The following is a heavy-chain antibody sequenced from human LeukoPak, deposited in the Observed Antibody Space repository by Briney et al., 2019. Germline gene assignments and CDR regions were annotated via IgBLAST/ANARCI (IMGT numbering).Heavy chain of an antibody. D-gene: IGHD3-9*01. CDR1: GFTFSSYE. CDR3: ARVEDYDILTGFDY. J-gene: IGHJ4*02. V-gene: IGHV3-48*03. CDR2: ISSSGSTI. Sequence: QAGGPLRLSCAASGFTFSSYEMNWVRQAPGKGLEWVSYISSSGSTIYYADSVKGRFTISRDNAKNSLYLQMNSLRAEDTAVYHCARVEDYDILTGFDYWGQGTLVTVSS.